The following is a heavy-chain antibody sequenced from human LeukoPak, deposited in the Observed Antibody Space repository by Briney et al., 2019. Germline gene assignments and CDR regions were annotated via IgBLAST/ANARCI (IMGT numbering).Heavy chain of an antibody. V-gene: IGHV3-21*01. CDR2: ISSSSSYI. D-gene: IGHD1-14*01. Sequence: GGSLRLSCAASGFTFSSYSMSWVRQAPGRGLEWVSSISSSSSYIYYADSVKGRFTISRDNAKNSLYLQMNSLRAEDTAVYYCARETEPDFYYYGMDVWGQGTTVTVSS. CDR3: ARETEPDFYYYGMDV. CDR1: GFTFSSYS. J-gene: IGHJ6*02.